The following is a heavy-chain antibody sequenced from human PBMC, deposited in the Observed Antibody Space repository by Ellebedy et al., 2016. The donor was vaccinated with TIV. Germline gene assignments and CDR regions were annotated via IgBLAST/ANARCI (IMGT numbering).Heavy chain of an antibody. CDR3: ARVRRDSSTWYFDW. CDR1: GFSLRTSGMC. Sequence: SGPTLVNPIQTLTLTCTFSGFSLRTSGMCVSWIRQPPGKALEWLARIDWDDDKYYSTSLKTRLTISKDTSKNQVVLTMTNMDPVDTATYYCARVRRDSSTWYFDWWGQGTLVTVSS. V-gene: IGHV2-70*11. CDR2: IDWDDDK. D-gene: IGHD6-6*01. J-gene: IGHJ4*02.